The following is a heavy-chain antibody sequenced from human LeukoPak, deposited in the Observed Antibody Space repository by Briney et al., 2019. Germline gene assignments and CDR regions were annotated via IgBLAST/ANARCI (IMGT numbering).Heavy chain of an antibody. D-gene: IGHD2-21*02. J-gene: IGHJ5*02. CDR2: IYPGDSDT. V-gene: IGHV5-51*01. CDR1: GYSFTSYW. CDR3: ARQTAYCGGDCSPRGWFDP. Sequence: GESLKISCKGSGYSFTSYWIGWVRQMPGKGLEWMGIIYPGDSDTRYSPSFQGQVTISADKSISTAYLQWSSLKASDTAMYYCARQTAYCGGDCSPRGWFDPWGQGTLVTVSS.